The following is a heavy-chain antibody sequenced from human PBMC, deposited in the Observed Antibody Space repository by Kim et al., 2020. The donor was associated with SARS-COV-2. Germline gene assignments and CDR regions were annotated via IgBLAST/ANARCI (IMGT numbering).Heavy chain of an antibody. CDR1: GFTFGEYA. CDR2: ISWNSGSI. CDR3: AKIVGGPYYYYGMDV. J-gene: IGHJ6*02. D-gene: IGHD2-15*01. V-gene: IGHV3-9*01. Sequence: GGSLRLSCAASGFTFGEYAMHWVRQAPGKGLEWVSGISWNSGSIGYADSVKGRFTISRDNAKNSLYLRMNSLRRDDTALYYCAKIVGGPYYYYGMDVWGQGTTVTVSS.